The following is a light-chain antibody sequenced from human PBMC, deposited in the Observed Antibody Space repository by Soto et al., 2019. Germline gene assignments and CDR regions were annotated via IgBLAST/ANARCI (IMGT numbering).Light chain of an antibody. CDR3: QQYSSSPPIT. CDR2: GAS. Sequence: EIVMTQSPATLSVSPGERATLSCRASQSVSSDLAWYQQKPGQAPRLLIYGASTRATGISPRFSGSGSGTDFTLTISRLEPEDFAVYYCQQYSSSPPITFGQGTRLE. CDR1: QSVSSD. J-gene: IGKJ5*01. V-gene: IGKV3D-15*01.